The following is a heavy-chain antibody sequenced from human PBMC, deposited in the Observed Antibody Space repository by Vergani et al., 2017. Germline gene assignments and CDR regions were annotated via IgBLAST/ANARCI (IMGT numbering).Heavy chain of an antibody. J-gene: IGHJ3*02. CDR1: GGSISSYY. V-gene: IGHV4-59*01. Sequence: QVQLQESGPGLVKPSETLSLTCTVSGGSISSYYWSWIRQPPGKGLEWIGYISYSGSTNYNPSLKSRVTISVDTSKNQFSLKLSAVTAADTAVYYCARSWPPAFDIWGQGTMVTVSS. CDR3: ARSWPPAFDI. CDR2: ISYSGST.